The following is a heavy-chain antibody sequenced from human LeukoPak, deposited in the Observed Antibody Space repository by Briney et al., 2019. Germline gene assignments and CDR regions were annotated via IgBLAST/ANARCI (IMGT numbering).Heavy chain of an antibody. CDR2: INHNSGGT. V-gene: IGHV1-2*02. CDR1: GYTFTAYY. D-gene: IGHD1-26*01. Sequence: ASVKVSCKASGYTFTAYYMHWVRQAPGQGVEWMGWINHNSGGTHYAQKFQGRVTVTRDTTSRTADMHLSRLTSDDTAMYYCARGIISGTSYRYYYAMDVWGQGTTVTVSS. CDR3: ARGIISGTSYRYYYAMDV. J-gene: IGHJ6*02.